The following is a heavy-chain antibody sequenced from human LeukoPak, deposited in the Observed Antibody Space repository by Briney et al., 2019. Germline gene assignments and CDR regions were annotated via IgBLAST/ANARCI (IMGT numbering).Heavy chain of an antibody. CDR2: IYHSGST. V-gene: IGHV4-30-2*01. CDR3: ARQTTVTTAGYFDY. Sequence: SQTLSLTCAVSGGSISSSGYSWSWIRQPPGKGLEWIGYIYHSGSTYYNPSLKSRVTISVDRSKNQFSLKLSSVTAADTAVYYCARQTTVTTAGYFDYWGQGTLVTVSS. D-gene: IGHD4-17*01. J-gene: IGHJ4*02. CDR1: GGSISSSGYS.